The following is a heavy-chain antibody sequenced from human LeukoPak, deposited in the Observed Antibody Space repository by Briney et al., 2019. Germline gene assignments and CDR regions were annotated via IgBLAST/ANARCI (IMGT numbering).Heavy chain of an antibody. D-gene: IGHD6-19*01. CDR1: GGSISSSNW. CDR2: IYHSGST. V-gene: IGHV4-4*02. Sequence: PSGTLSLTCAVSGGSISSSNWWRWVRQPPGKGLEWIGEIYHSGSTNYNPSLKSRVTISIDKSKNQFSLKLRSVTAADTAVYYCARIVAGTEGYYYYMDVWGQGTTVTVSS. CDR3: ARIVAGTEGYYYYMDV. J-gene: IGHJ6*02.